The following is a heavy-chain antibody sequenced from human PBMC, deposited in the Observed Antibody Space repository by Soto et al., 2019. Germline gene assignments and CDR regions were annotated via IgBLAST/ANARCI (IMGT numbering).Heavy chain of an antibody. CDR3: ARWLRPYYFDY. Sequence: SETLSLTCAVSGGSINNYYWSWIRQPPGKGLEWIGYIYYSGSTYYNPSLKSRVTTSVDRSKNQFSLKLSSVTAADTAVYYCARWLRPYYFDYWGQGTLVTVSS. J-gene: IGHJ4*02. CDR1: GGSINNYY. V-gene: IGHV4-59*12. D-gene: IGHD5-12*01. CDR2: IYYSGST.